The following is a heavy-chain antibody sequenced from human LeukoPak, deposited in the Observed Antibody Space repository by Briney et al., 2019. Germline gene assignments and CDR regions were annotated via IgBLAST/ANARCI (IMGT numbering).Heavy chain of an antibody. Sequence: GGSLRLSCAASGFTFSSYGMHWVRQAPGKGLEWVAFIRYDGSNKYYADSVKGRFTISRDNSKNTLFLQMTSLRAEDTAVYFCARDRQAYSGYDSPIDYWGQGTLVTVSS. CDR3: ARDRQAYSGYDSPIDY. V-gene: IGHV3-30*02. J-gene: IGHJ4*02. CDR1: GFTFSSYG. D-gene: IGHD5-12*01. CDR2: IRYDGSNK.